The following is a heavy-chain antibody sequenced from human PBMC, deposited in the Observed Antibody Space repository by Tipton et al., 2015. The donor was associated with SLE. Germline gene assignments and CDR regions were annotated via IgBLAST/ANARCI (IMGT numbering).Heavy chain of an antibody. J-gene: IGHJ4*02. CDR1: GFSFSDHI. D-gene: IGHD3-10*01. Sequence: SLRLSCAGSGFSFSDHIMRDIRQAPGKGLGWISNILNNATTVFYADSVLGRFTISRDNSKNTLYLQMDSLRVEDTAVYYCAKDWGYSGSGGAYFDYWGQGTPVTVSS. CDR2: ILNNATTV. V-gene: IGHV3-11*04. CDR3: AKDWGYSGSGGAYFDY.